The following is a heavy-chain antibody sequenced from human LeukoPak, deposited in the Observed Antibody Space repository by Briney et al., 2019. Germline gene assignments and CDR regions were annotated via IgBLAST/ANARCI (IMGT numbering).Heavy chain of an antibody. CDR1: GFMFSNYA. D-gene: IGHD5-18*01. Sequence: GRSLRLSCAASGFMFSNYALHWVRQAPGKGLEWVAVISNDGSSKNYADSVKGRFTISRDNSKNTLYLQMNSLRAEDTAVYYCARVGGYSYGYGDYWGQGTLVTVSS. CDR3: ARVGGYSYGYGDY. V-gene: IGHV3-30-3*01. J-gene: IGHJ4*02. CDR2: ISNDGSSK.